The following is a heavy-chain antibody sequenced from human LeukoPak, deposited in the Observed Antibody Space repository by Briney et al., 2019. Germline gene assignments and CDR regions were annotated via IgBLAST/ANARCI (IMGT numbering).Heavy chain of an antibody. Sequence: PSETLSLNCTVSGGSINNYYWSWIRQPAGKGLEWIGRIYTRGSTNYNPSLKRRVTMSVDTSKTQFSLKLSSVTAADTAVYYCARGRYCSADICSGGDAFDIWGQGTMVSVSS. D-gene: IGHD2-15*01. V-gene: IGHV4-4*07. CDR1: GGSINNYY. CDR2: IYTRGST. CDR3: ARGRYCSADICSGGDAFDI. J-gene: IGHJ3*02.